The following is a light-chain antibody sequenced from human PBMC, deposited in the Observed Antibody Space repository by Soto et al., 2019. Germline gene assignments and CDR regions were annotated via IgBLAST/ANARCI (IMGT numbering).Light chain of an antibody. CDR2: DAS. CDR1: QSVSSY. V-gene: IGKV3-11*01. CDR3: QQRSNWLIT. Sequence: EILLTQSPATLSLSPGERATLSCRASQSVSSYLAWYQQKPGQAPRLLIYDASNRATGIPARFSGSGSGTDFTLTISSLEPEDFAVYYCQQRSNWLITFGPGTKVDIK. J-gene: IGKJ3*01.